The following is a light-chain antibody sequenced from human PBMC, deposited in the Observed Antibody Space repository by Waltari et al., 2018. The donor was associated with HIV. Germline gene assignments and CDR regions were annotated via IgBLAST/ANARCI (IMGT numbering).Light chain of an antibody. V-gene: IGKV1-12*01. Sequence: DIQMTQSPSSVSASVGDRVTITCRASQDISTWLVWYQQKPRKAPKLLIYAASSLQSGVPSRFSGSGSGTDFTLTIITLQPEDFATYYCQQANSFPYTFGQGTKLEIK. CDR3: QQANSFPYT. J-gene: IGKJ2*01. CDR1: QDISTW. CDR2: AAS.